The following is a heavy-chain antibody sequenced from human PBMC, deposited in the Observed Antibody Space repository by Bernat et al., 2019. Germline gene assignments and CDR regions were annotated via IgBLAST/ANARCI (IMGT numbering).Heavy chain of an antibody. V-gene: IGHV3-33*01. D-gene: IGHD3-10*01. CDR2: IWYDGSNK. J-gene: IGHJ3*02. CDR1: GFTFSSYG. CDR3: ARDPMVRGVISAFDI. Sequence: QVQLVESGGGVVQPGRSLRLSCAASGFTFSSYGMHWVRQAPGKGLEWVAVIWYDGSNKYYADSVKGRFTISRDNSKNTLYLQMKSLRAEDTAVYYCARDPMVRGVISAFDIWGQGTMVTVSS.